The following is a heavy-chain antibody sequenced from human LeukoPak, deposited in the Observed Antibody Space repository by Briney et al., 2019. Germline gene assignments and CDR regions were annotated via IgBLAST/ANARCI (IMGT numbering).Heavy chain of an antibody. D-gene: IGHD3-22*01. Sequence: GGSLRLSCAASAFTFSSYAMGWVRHAPGKGLGWVSSISGSGGSTYYADSVKGPFTISRHNSKNTLYLQMNSLRAEDTAVYYCAKGYYENSGYWPWYFDYWGQGTLVTVSS. CDR2: ISGSGGST. CDR3: AKGYYENSGYWPWYFDY. V-gene: IGHV3-23*01. CDR1: AFTFSSYA. J-gene: IGHJ4*02.